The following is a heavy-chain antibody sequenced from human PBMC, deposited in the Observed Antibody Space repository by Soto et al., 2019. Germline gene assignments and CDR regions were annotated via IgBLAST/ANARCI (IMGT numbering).Heavy chain of an antibody. CDR3: ARSPHWGPYYYYGMDV. V-gene: IGHV3-30-3*01. J-gene: IGHJ6*02. D-gene: IGHD7-27*01. CDR2: ISYDGSNK. Sequence: QVQLVESGGGVVQPGRSLRLSCAASGFTFSSYAMHWVRQAPGKGLEWVAVISYDGSNKYYADSVKGRFTISRDNSKNTLYLQMNSLRAEDTAVYYCARSPHWGPYYYYGMDVWGQGTTVTVSS. CDR1: GFTFSSYA.